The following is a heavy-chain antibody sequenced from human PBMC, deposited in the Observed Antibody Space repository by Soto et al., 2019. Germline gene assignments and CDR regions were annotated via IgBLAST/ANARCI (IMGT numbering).Heavy chain of an antibody. CDR2: IYYSGST. J-gene: IGHJ3*02. D-gene: IGHD6-19*01. CDR1: GGSISSYY. CDR3: ARSTYSSGFGAFDI. V-gene: IGHV4-59*01. Sequence: PSETLSLTCTVSGGSISSYYWSWIRQPPGKGLEWIGYIYYSGSTNYNPSLKSRVTISVDTSKNQFSLKLSSVTAADTAVYYCARSTYSSGFGAFDIWGQGTMVT.